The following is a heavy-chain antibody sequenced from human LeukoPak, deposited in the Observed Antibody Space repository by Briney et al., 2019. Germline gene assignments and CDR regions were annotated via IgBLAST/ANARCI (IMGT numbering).Heavy chain of an antibody. V-gene: IGHV3-23*01. J-gene: IGHJ4*02. D-gene: IGHD3-22*01. Sequence: PGGSLRLSCAASGFTFSSYAMSWVRQAPGKGLEWVSAISGSGGSTYYADSVKGRFTISRDNSKNTLYLQMNSLRAEDTAVYYCARGKGYYYDSSGYFYYFDYWGQGTLVTVSS. CDR1: GFTFSSYA. CDR3: ARGKGYYYDSSGYFYYFDY. CDR2: ISGSGGST.